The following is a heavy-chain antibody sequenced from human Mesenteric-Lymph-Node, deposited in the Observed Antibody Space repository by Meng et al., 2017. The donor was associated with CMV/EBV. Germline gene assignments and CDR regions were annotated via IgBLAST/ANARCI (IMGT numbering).Heavy chain of an antibody. J-gene: IGHJ4*02. CDR3: ARGPHYYGSGSYDY. CDR1: GGSISSGRHY. D-gene: IGHD3-10*01. V-gene: IGHV4-61*01. Sequence: SGGSISSGRHYWTWLRQPPGKGLEWIAYIHHSASSNYNTSLKSRLTISVDTSKNQFSLELRSVTAADTAVYYCARGPHYYGSGSYDYWGQGTLVTVSS. CDR2: IHHSASS.